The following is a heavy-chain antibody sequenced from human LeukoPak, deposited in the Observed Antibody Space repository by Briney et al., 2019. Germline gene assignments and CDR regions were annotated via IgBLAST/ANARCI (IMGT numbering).Heavy chain of an antibody. CDR1: GYTFTSYY. CDR3: AADSSGNDAFDI. J-gene: IGHJ3*02. CDR2: INPSGGST. Sequence: ASVKVSCKASGYTFTSYYMHWVRQAPGQGLEWMGIINPSGGSTSYAQKFQGRVTMTRDMSTSTVYMELSSLGSEDTAVYYCAADSSGNDAFDIWGQGTMVTVSS. D-gene: IGHD6-25*01. V-gene: IGHV1-46*01.